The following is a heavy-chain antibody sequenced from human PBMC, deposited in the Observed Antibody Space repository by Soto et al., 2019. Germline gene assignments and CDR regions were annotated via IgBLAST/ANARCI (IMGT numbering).Heavy chain of an antibody. Sequence: SETLSLTCTVSGGSISSSSYYWGWIRQPPGKGLEWIGSIYYSGSTYYNPSLKSRVTISVDTSKNQFSLKLSSVTAADTAVYYCARLATYQYNWFDPWGQGTLVTVSS. D-gene: IGHD2-2*01. CDR3: ARLATYQYNWFDP. V-gene: IGHV4-39*01. J-gene: IGHJ5*02. CDR1: GGSISSSSYY. CDR2: IYYSGST.